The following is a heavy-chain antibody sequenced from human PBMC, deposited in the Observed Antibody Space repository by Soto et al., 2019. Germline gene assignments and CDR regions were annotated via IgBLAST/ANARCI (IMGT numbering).Heavy chain of an antibody. J-gene: IGHJ4*02. CDR1: GFTFSSYG. CDR3: ARDYDILTGYYIGFDY. D-gene: IGHD3-9*01. Sequence: GGSLRLSCAASGFTFSSYGMHWVRQAPGKGLEWVAVIWYDGSNKYYADSVKGRFTISRDNSKNTLYLQMNSLRAEDTAVYYCARDYDILTGYYIGFDYWGQGTLVTV. V-gene: IGHV3-33*01. CDR2: IWYDGSNK.